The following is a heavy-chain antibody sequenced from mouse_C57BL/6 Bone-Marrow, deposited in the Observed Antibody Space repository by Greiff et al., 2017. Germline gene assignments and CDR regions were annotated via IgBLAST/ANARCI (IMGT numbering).Heavy chain of an antibody. CDR2: IYPGSGST. CDR3: ARKGNYYGSSLDY. Sequence: QVQLKQPGAELVKPGASVKMSCKASGYTFTSYWITWVKQRPGQGLEWIGDIYPGSGSTNYNEKFKSKATLTVDTSSSTAYMQLSSLTSEDSAVYYCARKGNYYGSSLDYWGQGTTLTVSS. CDR1: GYTFTSYW. D-gene: IGHD1-1*01. V-gene: IGHV1-55*01. J-gene: IGHJ2*01.